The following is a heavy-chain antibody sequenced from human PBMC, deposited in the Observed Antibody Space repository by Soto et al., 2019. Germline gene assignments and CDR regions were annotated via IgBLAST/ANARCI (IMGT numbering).Heavy chain of an antibody. Sequence: ASVKVSCKASGYTFNTYGITWVRQAPGQGLEWMGWINPYNGNTKFALKLQDRVTMTTATSTSTAYMELASLRSDDTAVYYCARGCIAVTTHLCYWGQGTLVTVSS. J-gene: IGHJ4*02. CDR2: INPYNGNT. CDR1: GYTFNTYG. CDR3: ARGCIAVTTHLCY. V-gene: IGHV1-18*01. D-gene: IGHD4-17*01.